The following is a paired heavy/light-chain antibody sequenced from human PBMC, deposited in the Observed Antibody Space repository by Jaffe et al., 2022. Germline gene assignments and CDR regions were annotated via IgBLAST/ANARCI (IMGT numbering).Light chain of an antibody. Sequence: DIQMTQSPSSLSASVGDRVTITCRASQSISNYLNWYQQKPGKAPKLLIHAASSLQSGVPPTFSGSGSGTDFTLTISSLQPEDFATYYCHQSYSGHTFGQGTKVEIK. CDR1: QSISNY. CDR3: HQSYSGHT. J-gene: IGKJ2*01. CDR2: AAS. V-gene: IGKV1-39*01.
Heavy chain of an antibody. J-gene: IGHJ4*02. CDR2: ILNGGGNT. CDR3: ARQWAGLADRRAFDY. D-gene: IGHD6-6*01. Sequence: EVQLLESGGGLEQPGRSLRLSCAASGFTFNTYIMSWVRQAPGKGLEWVSTILNGGGNTFYADSVKGRFTISRDNAKNTLFLQMNSLRAEDTAVYYCARQWAGLADRRAFDYWGQGTLVTVSS. CDR1: GFTFNTYI. V-gene: IGHV3-23*01.